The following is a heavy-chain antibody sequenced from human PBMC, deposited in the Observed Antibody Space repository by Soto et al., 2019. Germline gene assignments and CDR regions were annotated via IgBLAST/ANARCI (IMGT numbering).Heavy chain of an antibody. CDR3: ARATGYSGYDLNY. J-gene: IGHJ4*02. D-gene: IGHD5-12*01. V-gene: IGHV3-74*01. CDR1: GLTFSSYW. CDR2: INSDGSST. Sequence: PGGSLRLSCAAAGLTFSSYWMHWVRQAPGKGLVWVSRINSDGSSTSYADSVKGRFTISRDNAKNTLYLQMNSLRAEDTAVYYCARATGYSGYDLNYWGQGTLVTVSS.